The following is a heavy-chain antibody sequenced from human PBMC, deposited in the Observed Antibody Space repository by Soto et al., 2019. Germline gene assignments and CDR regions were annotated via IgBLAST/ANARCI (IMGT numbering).Heavy chain of an antibody. Sequence: QVQLVQSGAEVKKPGASMKVSCKASGYTFTSYAMHWVRQAPGQRLEWMGWINAGNGNTKYSQKFQGRVTITRDTSASTAYMELSSLRSEDTAVYYCARDEGLWFGELLRASVGYGMDVWGQGTTVTVSS. J-gene: IGHJ6*02. CDR1: GYTFTSYA. CDR2: INAGNGNT. V-gene: IGHV1-3*01. CDR3: ARDEGLWFGELLRASVGYGMDV. D-gene: IGHD3-10*01.